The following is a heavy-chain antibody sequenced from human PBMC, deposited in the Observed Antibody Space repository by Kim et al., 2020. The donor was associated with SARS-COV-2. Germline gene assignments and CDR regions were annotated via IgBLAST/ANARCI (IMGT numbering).Heavy chain of an antibody. CDR3: ARHSMLGYSSSWYFYYYGMDV. V-gene: IGHV4-39*01. J-gene: IGHJ6*02. CDR1: GGSISSSSYY. D-gene: IGHD6-13*01. CDR2: IYYSGST. Sequence: SETLSLTCTVSGGSISSSSYYWGWIRQPPGKGLEWIGSIYYSGSTYYNPSLKSRVTISVDTSKNQFSLKLSSVTAADTAVYYCARHSMLGYSSSWYFYYYGMDVWGQGTTVTVSS.